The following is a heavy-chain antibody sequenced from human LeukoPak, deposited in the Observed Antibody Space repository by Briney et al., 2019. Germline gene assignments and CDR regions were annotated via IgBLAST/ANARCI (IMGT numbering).Heavy chain of an antibody. D-gene: IGHD3-16*01. J-gene: IGHJ4*02. V-gene: IGHV3-66*01. Sequence: GGSLRLSCAASGFTVSSNYIKWVRQTPSKGLEWVSVIFSGGATYYADSVTGRFIVSRDTSKNTVNLQMNSLRGEDTAVYFCARFDPFGGTWSEDWGQGTLVSVTS. CDR1: GFTVSSNY. CDR3: ARFDPFGGTWSED. CDR2: IFSGGAT.